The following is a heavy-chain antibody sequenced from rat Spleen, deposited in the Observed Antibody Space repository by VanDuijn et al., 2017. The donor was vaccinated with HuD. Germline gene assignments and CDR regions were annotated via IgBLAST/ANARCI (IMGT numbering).Heavy chain of an antibody. CDR1: GFTFSNYD. CDR2: ISPSGGST. V-gene: IGHV5-19*01. J-gene: IGHJ3*01. Sequence: EVQLVESGGGLVQPGRSLKLSCAASGFTFSNYDMHWIRQAPTKGLEWVASISPSGGSTYYRDSVKGRFTISRDNAKSTLYLQMDSLRSEDTATYYCATNHYDGYCRFAYWGQGTLVTVSS. CDR3: ATNHYDGYCRFAY. D-gene: IGHD1-12*03.